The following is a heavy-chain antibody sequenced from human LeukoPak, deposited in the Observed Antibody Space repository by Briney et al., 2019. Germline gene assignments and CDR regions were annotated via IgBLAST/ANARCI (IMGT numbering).Heavy chain of an antibody. V-gene: IGHV3-53*01. CDR2: IYSGGST. Sequence: PGGSLRLSCAVSGFTVSSNYMSWVRQAPGKGLEWVSVIYSGGSTYYADSVKGRFTISRDNSKNTLYLQMNSLRAEDTAVYYCARDLGAALDYWGQGTLVTVSS. J-gene: IGHJ4*02. D-gene: IGHD6-13*01. CDR1: GFTVSSNY. CDR3: ARDLGAALDY.